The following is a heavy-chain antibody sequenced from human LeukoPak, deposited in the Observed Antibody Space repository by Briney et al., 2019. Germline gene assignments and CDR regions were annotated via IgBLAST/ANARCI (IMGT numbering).Heavy chain of an antibody. CDR3: ARQIAVAGKAEFDY. D-gene: IGHD6-19*01. Sequence: SETLSLTCTVSGGSISSYYWTWIRQPAGKGLEWIGRIYTTGSTNYNPSLNSRVTMSVDTSKNQFSLKLSSVTAADTAVYYCARQIAVAGKAEFDYWGQGTLVTVSS. CDR1: GGSISSYY. CDR2: IYTTGST. V-gene: IGHV4-4*07. J-gene: IGHJ4*02.